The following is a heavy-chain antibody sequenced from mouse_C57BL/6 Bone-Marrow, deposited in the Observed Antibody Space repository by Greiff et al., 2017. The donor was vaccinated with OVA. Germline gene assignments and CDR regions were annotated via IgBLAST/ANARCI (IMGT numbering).Heavy chain of an antibody. CDR1: GFNIKNTY. D-gene: IGHD1-1*01. V-gene: IGHV14-3*01. CDR2: IDPANDNT. CDR3: ARGNFGSSFYAMDY. J-gene: IGHJ4*01. Sequence: EVQLVESVAELVRPGASVKLSCTASGFNIKNTYMHWVKQRPEQGLEWIGRIDPANDNTKYAPKFQGKATMTADTSSHTAYLQLSSLSSEDTAVYCCARGNFGSSFYAMDYWGQGTSVTVSS.